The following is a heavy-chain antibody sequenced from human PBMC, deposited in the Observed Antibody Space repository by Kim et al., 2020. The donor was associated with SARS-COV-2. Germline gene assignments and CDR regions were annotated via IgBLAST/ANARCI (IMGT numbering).Heavy chain of an antibody. CDR2: DSDT. J-gene: IGHJ6*02. Sequence: DSDTRYSPSFQGQFTISADKSISTAYLQWSSLKASDTAIYYCARGKGMDVWGQGTTVTVSS. CDR3: ARGKGMDV. V-gene: IGHV5-51*01.